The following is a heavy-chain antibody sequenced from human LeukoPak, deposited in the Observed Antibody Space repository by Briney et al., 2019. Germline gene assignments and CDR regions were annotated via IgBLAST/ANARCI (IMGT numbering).Heavy chain of an antibody. CDR1: GYTFTGYY. CDR2: INPNSGGT. CDR3: ARDVNYYDSSIDY. V-gene: IGHV1-2*02. D-gene: IGHD3-22*01. Sequence: ASVKVSCKASGYTFTGYYMHWVRQAPGQGLEWMGWINPNSGGTNYAQKFQGRVTMTRDTSIRTAYIELSRLRSDDTAVYYCARDVNYYDSSIDYWGQGTLVTVSS. J-gene: IGHJ4*02.